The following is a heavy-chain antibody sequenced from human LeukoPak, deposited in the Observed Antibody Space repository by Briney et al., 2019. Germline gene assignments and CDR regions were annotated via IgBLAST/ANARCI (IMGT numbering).Heavy chain of an antibody. CDR3: ARYSSSSSSGYLDY. CDR2: MHYSGST. CDR1: GGSISSGGYY. V-gene: IGHV4-31*03. J-gene: IGHJ4*02. D-gene: IGHD6-6*01. Sequence: SETLSLTCTVSGGSISSGGYYWSWIRQHPGKGLEWIGYMHYSGSTYYNPSLKSRTTISVDTSRNQFSLKLSSVTAADTAVYYCARYSSSSSSGYLDYWGQGTLVTVSS.